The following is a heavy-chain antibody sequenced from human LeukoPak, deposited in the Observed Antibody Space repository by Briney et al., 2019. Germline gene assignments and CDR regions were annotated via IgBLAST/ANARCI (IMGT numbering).Heavy chain of an antibody. Sequence: PGGSLRPSCAASGFTFGSYAMSWVRQAPGKGLEWVSGISDSGRSTYYADSVKGRFTISRDNSKNTLYLQMNSLRAEDTAVYYCAKGFVGGGMDVWGQGTTVTVSS. CDR2: ISDSGRST. D-gene: IGHD3-16*01. V-gene: IGHV3-23*01. CDR3: AKGFVGGGMDV. J-gene: IGHJ6*02. CDR1: GFTFGSYA.